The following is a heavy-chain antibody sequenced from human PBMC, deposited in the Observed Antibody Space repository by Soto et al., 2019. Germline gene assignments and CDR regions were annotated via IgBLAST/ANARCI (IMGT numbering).Heavy chain of an antibody. Sequence: EASVKVSCKASGYTFTGYYMHWVRQAPGQGLEWMGWINPNSGGTNYAQKFQGRVTMTRDTSISTAYMELSRLRSDDTAVYYCATNEGRDGYSFDYWGQGALVTVSS. CDR3: ATNEGRDGYSFDY. CDR1: GYTFTGYY. D-gene: IGHD5-12*01. J-gene: IGHJ4*02. V-gene: IGHV1-2*02. CDR2: INPNSGGT.